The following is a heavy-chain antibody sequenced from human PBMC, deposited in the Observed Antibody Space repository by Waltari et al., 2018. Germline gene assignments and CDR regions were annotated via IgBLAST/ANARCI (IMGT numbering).Heavy chain of an antibody. D-gene: IGHD5-12*01. CDR2: ITNSGDST. J-gene: IGHJ4*02. Sequence: EVQLLESGGGLVQPGGSLRLSCAAAEFKLSTYAMSWVRQAPGKGLEWVSAITNSGDSTYYADSVKGRFTISRDNSKNTLYLQMNSLRAEDTAIYYCAEDHGWLHYYWGQGTLVTVSS. CDR1: EFKLSTYA. V-gene: IGHV3-23*01. CDR3: AEDHGWLHYY.